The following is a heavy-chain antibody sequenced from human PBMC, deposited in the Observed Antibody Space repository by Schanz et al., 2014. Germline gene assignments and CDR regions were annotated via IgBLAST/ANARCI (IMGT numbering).Heavy chain of an antibody. D-gene: IGHD2-15*01. CDR1: GYTFAGHA. J-gene: IGHJ6*02. V-gene: IGHV1-3*04. CDR2: IHTGSGNT. CDR3: ASGEAGVTSCSVVDVPKTV. Sequence: QVQLVQSGAEVKKPGASVKVSCKASGYTFAGHAVHWVRQAPGQGPEWVGWIHTGSGNTKYSQKFEGRVTITRDTAASIVYTELSSLRSEDTAGFFYASGEAGVTSCSVVDVPKTVWGQGTTVIVSS.